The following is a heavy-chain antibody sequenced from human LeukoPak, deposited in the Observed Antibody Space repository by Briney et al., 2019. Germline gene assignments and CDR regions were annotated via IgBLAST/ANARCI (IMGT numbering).Heavy chain of an antibody. D-gene: IGHD2-15*01. CDR1: GGTFSSYA. CDR2: VIPIFGTA. CDR3: ANDRDIDAFDI. J-gene: IGHJ3*02. Sequence: SVKVSCKASGGTFSSYAISWVRQAPGQGLEWMGGVIPIFGTANYAQKFQGRVTITTDESTSTAHMELSSLTSEDTAEYYCANDRDIDAFDIWGQGTMVTVSS. V-gene: IGHV1-69*05.